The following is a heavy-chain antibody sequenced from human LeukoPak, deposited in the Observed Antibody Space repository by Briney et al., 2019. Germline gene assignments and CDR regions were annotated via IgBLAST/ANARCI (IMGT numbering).Heavy chain of an antibody. Sequence: GGSLRLSCAASGFTFCIYSMNWVRQAPGKGLEWVSSISSSSSYIYYADSVKGRFTISRDNAKNSLYLQMNSLRAEDTAVYYCARDHIVVVTAIRYFDYWGQGTLVTVSS. CDR3: ARDHIVVVTAIRYFDY. CDR2: ISSSSSYI. V-gene: IGHV3-21*01. D-gene: IGHD2-21*02. J-gene: IGHJ4*02. CDR1: GFTFCIYS.